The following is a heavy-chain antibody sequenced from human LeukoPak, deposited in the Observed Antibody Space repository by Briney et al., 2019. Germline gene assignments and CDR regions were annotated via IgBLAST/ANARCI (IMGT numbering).Heavy chain of an antibody. CDR2: ISHRGSA. Sequence: PSETLSLTCDVSGYSISIGYYWAWIRPPPGKGLEWIGSISHRGSADYNPSLKSRVTISVDTSKNQFSLELSSVTAADTAVYYCARHADSDFWSGHLLYYFDYWGQGTPVTVSS. D-gene: IGHD3-3*01. J-gene: IGHJ4*02. CDR1: GYSISIGYY. V-gene: IGHV4-38-2*01. CDR3: ARHADSDFWSGHLLYYFDY.